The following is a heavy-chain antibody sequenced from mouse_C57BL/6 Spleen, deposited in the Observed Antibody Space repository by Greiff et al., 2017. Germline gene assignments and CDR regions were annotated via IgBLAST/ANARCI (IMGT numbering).Heavy chain of an antibody. J-gene: IGHJ3*01. CDR1: GYAFSSSW. D-gene: IGHD2-4*01. Sequence: VQVVESGPELVKPGASVKITCKASGYAFSSSWMNWVKQRPGKGLEWIGRIYPGDGDTNYNGKFKGKATLTSDISSSTAYMQLTSRTSYDSAVYFCARSRDYGGFAYGGQGTLVTVSA. V-gene: IGHV1-82*01. CDR2: IYPGDGDT. CDR3: ARSRDYGGFAY.